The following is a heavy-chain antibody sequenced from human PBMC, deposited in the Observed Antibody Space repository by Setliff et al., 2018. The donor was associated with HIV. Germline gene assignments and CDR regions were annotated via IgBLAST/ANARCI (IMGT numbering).Heavy chain of an antibody. Sequence: SETLSLTCTVSGGSISTHYWGWIRQPPGKGLEWITTVYYSGSTYYNPSLKSRVTISVDTSKNQFSLKLSSVTAADAAVYYCASRVYYYDSSGYLREEGFDPWGQGTLVTVSS. V-gene: IGHV4-39*01. CDR2: VYYSGST. CDR3: ASRVYYYDSSGYLREEGFDP. CDR1: GGSISTHY. D-gene: IGHD3-22*01. J-gene: IGHJ5*02.